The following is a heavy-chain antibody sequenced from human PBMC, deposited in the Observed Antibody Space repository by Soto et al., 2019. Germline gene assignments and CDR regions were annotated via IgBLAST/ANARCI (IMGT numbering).Heavy chain of an antibody. Sequence: GGSLKLSCAASVLPFSSYWMNWVRQAPGKGLVWVSRINSDGSSTSYVDSVKGRFTISRDNAKNTLYLQMNSLRAEDTAVYYCARRDQIAYYYGMDVWGQGTTVTVSS. D-gene: IGHD2-21*01. CDR3: ARRDQIAYYYGMDV. V-gene: IGHV3-74*01. J-gene: IGHJ6*02. CDR2: INSDGSST. CDR1: VLPFSSYW.